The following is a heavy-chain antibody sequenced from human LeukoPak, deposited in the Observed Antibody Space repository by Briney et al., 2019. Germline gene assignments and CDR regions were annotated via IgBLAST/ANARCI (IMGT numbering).Heavy chain of an antibody. Sequence: GGSLRLSCAASGFTFSSYAMSWVRRAPGKGLEWVSVISGSGSSTYYADSVKGRFTISRDNSKNTLYLQMNSLRAEDTAVYYCARYNSSGWYQEGFDYWGQGTLVTVSS. CDR1: GFTFSSYA. D-gene: IGHD6-19*01. CDR2: ISGSGSST. CDR3: ARYNSSGWYQEGFDY. J-gene: IGHJ4*02. V-gene: IGHV3-23*01.